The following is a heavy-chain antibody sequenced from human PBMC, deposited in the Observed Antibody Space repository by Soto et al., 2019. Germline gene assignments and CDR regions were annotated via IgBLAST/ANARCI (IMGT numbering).Heavy chain of an antibody. Sequence: EVQLLESGGGLVQPGGYLRLSCAASGFTFSSYAMSWVRQAPGKGLEWVSAISGSGGSTYYADSVKGRFTISRDNSKNTLYLQMNSLRAEDTAVYYCANALARGAAADRTWGQGTLVTVSS. J-gene: IGHJ5*02. D-gene: IGHD6-13*01. CDR2: ISGSGGST. CDR3: ANALARGAAADRT. V-gene: IGHV3-23*01. CDR1: GFTFSSYA.